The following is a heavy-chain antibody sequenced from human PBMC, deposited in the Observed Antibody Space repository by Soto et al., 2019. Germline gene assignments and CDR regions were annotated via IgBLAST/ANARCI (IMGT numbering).Heavy chain of an antibody. Sequence: GGSLRLSCAASGFTFSSYAMSWVRQAPGKGLEWVSANSGSGGSTYYADSLKGRFTISRDNSKNTLYLQMNSLRAEDTAVYYCAKPDQRPIAVAGPTYNWFDPWGQGTLVTVSS. CDR2: NSGSGGST. J-gene: IGHJ5*02. V-gene: IGHV3-23*01. D-gene: IGHD6-19*01. CDR3: AKPDQRPIAVAGPTYNWFDP. CDR1: GFTFSSYA.